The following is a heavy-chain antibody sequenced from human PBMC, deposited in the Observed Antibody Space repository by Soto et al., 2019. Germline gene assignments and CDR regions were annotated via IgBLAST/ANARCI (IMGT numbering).Heavy chain of an antibody. CDR2: ISKSGDST. V-gene: IGHV3-23*01. Sequence: GGSLILSCAAAGFTLTGCAMTWVRQVPGEGLQWVSSISKSGDSTYYADSVKGRFTTSRDNSKNTLYLQMNSLRAEDTAIYYCAKGSFGFDYCGQGTLVTV. CDR3: AKGSFGFDY. J-gene: IGHJ4*02. D-gene: IGHD3-10*01. CDR1: GFTLTGCA.